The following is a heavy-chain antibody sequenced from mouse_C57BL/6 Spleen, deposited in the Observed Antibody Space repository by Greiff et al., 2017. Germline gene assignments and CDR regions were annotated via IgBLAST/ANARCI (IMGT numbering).Heavy chain of an antibody. CDR2: IDPSDSYT. D-gene: IGHD1-1*01. V-gene: IGHV1-69*01. J-gene: IGHJ2*01. CDR1: GYTFTSYW. Sequence: QVQLQQPGAELVMPGASVKLSCKASGYTFTSYWMHWVKQRPGQGLEWIGEIDPSDSYTNYNQKFKGKSTLTVDKSSSTAYMQLSSLTSEDSAVYYCARGGVVPHCDYWGQGTTLTVSS. CDR3: ARGGVVPHCDY.